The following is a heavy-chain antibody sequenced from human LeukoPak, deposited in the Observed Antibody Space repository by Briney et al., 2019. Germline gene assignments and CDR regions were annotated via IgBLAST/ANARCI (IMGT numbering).Heavy chain of an antibody. CDR1: GYIFSDYY. CDR3: ARVSQGNNATPSDH. D-gene: IGHD1/OR15-1a*01. CDR2: INPNNGVT. V-gene: IGHV1-2*06. Sequence: ASVKVSCKASGYIFSDYYMHWVRQAPGRGLEWMGRINPNNGVTEYAQKFQGRVSMTRDTSISTFYMEVRRLRSDDTAIYYCARVSQGNNATPSDHWGRGTLVTVSS. J-gene: IGHJ4*02.